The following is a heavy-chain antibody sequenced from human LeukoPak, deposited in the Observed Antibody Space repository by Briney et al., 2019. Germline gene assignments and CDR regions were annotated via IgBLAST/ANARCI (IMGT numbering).Heavy chain of an antibody. CDR2: IHYSARI. Sequence: SETLSLTCTVSGYSISSGYYWGWTRQPPGKGLEWIGSIHYSARIYYNPSLKSRLTISPDTSKNQFSLKLTSVTAADTAVYYCTREVRSAWASFDPWGQGTLVTVSS. CDR3: TREVRSAWASFDP. D-gene: IGHD1-26*01. CDR1: GYSISSGYY. J-gene: IGHJ5*02. V-gene: IGHV4-38-2*02.